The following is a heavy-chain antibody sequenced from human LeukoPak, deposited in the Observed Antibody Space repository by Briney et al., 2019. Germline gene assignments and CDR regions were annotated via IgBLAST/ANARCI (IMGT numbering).Heavy chain of an antibody. CDR3: AKQGRNDFVDS. CDR1: GFTFSRSA. V-gene: IGHV3-30-3*02. Sequence: PGRSLRLSCGASGFTFSRSAMHWVRQAPGKGLEWVALTSFDEQNKQYADSVKGRFTISRDNSKNTLYLQMNSLRADDTAVYYCAKQGRNDFVDSWGQGTLVTVSS. CDR2: TSFDEQNK. J-gene: IGHJ4*02. D-gene: IGHD3-3*01.